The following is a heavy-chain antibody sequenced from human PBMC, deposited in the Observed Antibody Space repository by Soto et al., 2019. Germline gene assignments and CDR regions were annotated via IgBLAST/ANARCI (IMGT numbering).Heavy chain of an antibody. V-gene: IGHV3-21*01. CDR3: ARFTMVRGVSPNMDV. Sequence: GGSLRLSCAASGFTFSSYSMNWVRQAPGKGLEWVSSISSSSSYIYYADSVKGRFTISRDNAKNSLYLQMNSLRAEDTAVYYCARFTMVRGVSPNMDVWGQGTTVTVSS. CDR2: ISSSSSYI. J-gene: IGHJ6*02. D-gene: IGHD3-10*01. CDR1: GFTFSSYS.